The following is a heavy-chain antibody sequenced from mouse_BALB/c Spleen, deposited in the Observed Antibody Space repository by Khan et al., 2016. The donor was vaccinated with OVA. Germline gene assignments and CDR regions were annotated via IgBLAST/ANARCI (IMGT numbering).Heavy chain of an antibody. D-gene: IGHD2-4*01. CDR2: ISYSGNT. CDR3: ARKDYYDYAPFPY. V-gene: IGHV3-2*02. J-gene: IGHJ3*01. CDR1: GYSITSEFA. Sequence: EVELVESGPGLVKPSQSLSLTCTVTGYSITSEFAWNWIRQFPGNKLEWMGYISYSGNTRYNPSLKSLISITRATSRNQFFLQLNSVTPEDTATYYCARKDYYDYAPFPYWGQGTLVTVSA.